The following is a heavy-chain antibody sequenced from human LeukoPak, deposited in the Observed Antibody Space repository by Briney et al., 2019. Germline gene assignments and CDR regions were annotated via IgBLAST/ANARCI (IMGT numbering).Heavy chain of an antibody. CDR2: INPDGSST. D-gene: IGHD7-27*01. CDR1: GFTFSSYW. V-gene: IGHV3-74*01. CDR3: ASSALSPTWGV. Sequence: PGGSLRLSCAASGFTFSSYWMHWVRQAPGKGLMWVSRINPDGSSTNYADSVKGRFTISRDNAKSTLYLQMNSLRAEDTAVYYCASSALSPTWGVWGKGPTVTVSS. J-gene: IGHJ6*04.